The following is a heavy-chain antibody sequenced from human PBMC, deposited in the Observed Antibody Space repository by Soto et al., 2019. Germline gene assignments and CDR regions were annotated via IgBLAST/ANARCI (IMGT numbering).Heavy chain of an antibody. CDR3: ARSGPPAGY. Sequence: QVQLVQSGAEVKKPGASVKVSCKASGYTFTSYAISWVRQAPGQGLEWMGWISAYNGNTNYAQKLQGRVTMITDTSTTTAYMGLRSQRTDDTAVYDCARSGPPAGYWGQGPLVTVSS. CDR1: GYTFTSYA. CDR2: ISAYNGNT. D-gene: IGHD3-10*01. V-gene: IGHV1-18*01. J-gene: IGHJ4*02.